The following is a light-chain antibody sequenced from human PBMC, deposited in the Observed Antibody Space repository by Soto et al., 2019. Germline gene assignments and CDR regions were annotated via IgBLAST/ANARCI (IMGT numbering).Light chain of an antibody. CDR3: QQYNTLSGT. J-gene: IGKJ1*01. Sequence: IQMTQSPSTLSSSLGVRVSITFRASQSISGWLAWYQQKPGKAPKLLIYDASTLESGVPSRFSGSGSGTEFSLTISSLQPDDFASYYCQQYNTLSGTFGQGTKVDI. CDR1: QSISGW. V-gene: IGKV1-5*01. CDR2: DAS.